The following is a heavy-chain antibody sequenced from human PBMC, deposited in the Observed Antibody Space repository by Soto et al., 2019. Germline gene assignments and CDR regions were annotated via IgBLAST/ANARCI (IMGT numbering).Heavy chain of an antibody. Sequence: SETLSLTCTVSGGSISSGGYYWSWIRQHPGKGLEWIGYIYYSGSTYYNPSLKSRVTISVDTSKNQFSLKLSSVTAADTAVYYCARSSPRNIDSSGYITLGRAFDIWGQGTMVTVSS. V-gene: IGHV4-31*03. D-gene: IGHD3-22*01. J-gene: IGHJ3*02. CDR3: ARSSPRNIDSSGYITLGRAFDI. CDR1: GGSISSGGYY. CDR2: IYYSGST.